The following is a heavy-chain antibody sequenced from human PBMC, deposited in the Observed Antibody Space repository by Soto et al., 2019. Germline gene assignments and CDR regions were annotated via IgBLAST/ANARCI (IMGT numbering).Heavy chain of an antibody. Sequence: GGSLRLSXAASGFTFSDYYMSWIRQAPGKGLEWVSYISSSGSTIYYADSVKGRFTISRDNAKNSLYLQMNSLRAEDTAVYYCARGYSSSWYVQHFDYWGQGTLVTVSS. CDR3: ARGYSSSWYVQHFDY. CDR2: ISSSGSTI. J-gene: IGHJ4*02. CDR1: GFTFSDYY. D-gene: IGHD6-13*01. V-gene: IGHV3-11*01.